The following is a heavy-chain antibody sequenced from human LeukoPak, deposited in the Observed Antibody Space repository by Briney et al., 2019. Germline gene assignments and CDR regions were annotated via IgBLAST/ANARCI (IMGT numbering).Heavy chain of an antibody. CDR2: INHSGST. V-gene: IGHV4-34*01. CDR1: GGAFGGYY. Sequence: SETLWLTCAVYGGAFGGYYWSWIRQPPGQGLEWFGEINHSGSTNYTPSLKSRVTISVDTSKNQSSLKLSSVTAADTAVYYCARYLYGSGSPSRYFDYWGQGTLVTVSS. D-gene: IGHD3-10*01. J-gene: IGHJ4*02. CDR3: ARYLYGSGSPSRYFDY.